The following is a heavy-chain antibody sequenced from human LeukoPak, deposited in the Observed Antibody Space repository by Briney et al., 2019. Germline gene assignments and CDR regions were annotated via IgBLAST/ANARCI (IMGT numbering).Heavy chain of an antibody. Sequence: GGSLRLSCAASGFTFSSYAMHWVRQAPGKGLEWVAVISYDGSNKYYADSVKGRFTISRDNAENSLYLQMNSLRAEDTALYYCARKRPNYFDYWGQGTLVTVSS. CDR3: ARKRPNYFDY. J-gene: IGHJ4*02. V-gene: IGHV3-30-3*01. CDR2: ISYDGSNK. CDR1: GFTFSSYA.